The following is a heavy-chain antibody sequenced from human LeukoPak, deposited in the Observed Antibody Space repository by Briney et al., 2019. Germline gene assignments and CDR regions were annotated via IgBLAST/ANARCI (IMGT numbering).Heavy chain of an antibody. CDR3: ARKVDFWSGYYGY. CDR2: INHSGST. J-gene: IGHJ4*02. V-gene: IGHV4-34*01. CDR1: GGSFSGYY. D-gene: IGHD3-3*01. Sequence: SETLSLTCAVYGGSFSGYYWTWIRQSQGKGLEWIGEINHSGSTNYNPSLKSRVTISVDTSKNQFSLKLSSVTAADTAVYYCARKVDFWSGYYGYWGQGTLVTVSS.